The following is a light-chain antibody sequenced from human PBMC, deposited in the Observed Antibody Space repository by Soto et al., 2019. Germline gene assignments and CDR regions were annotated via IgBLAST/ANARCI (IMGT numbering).Light chain of an antibody. CDR1: QSVSSN. Sequence: IVMTQSPATLSVSPGERATLSCRASQSVSSNLAWYQQKPCQAPRLLIYGASIRATGIPARFSGSGSGTEFTLTISSLQSEDFAVYYCQQYNNWPLTFGGGTKVEIK. CDR3: QQYNNWPLT. J-gene: IGKJ4*01. CDR2: GAS. V-gene: IGKV3D-15*01.